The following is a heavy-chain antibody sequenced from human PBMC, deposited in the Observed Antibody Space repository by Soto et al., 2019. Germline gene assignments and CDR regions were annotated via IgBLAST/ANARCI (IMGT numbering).Heavy chain of an antibody. Sequence: LSLTCTVSGGSISSGGYYWSWIRQHPGKGLEWIGYIYYSGSTYYNPSLKSRVTISVDTSKNQFSLKLSSVTAADTAVYYCARSRGGQLVLDYWGQGTLVTAPQ. CDR3: ARSRGGQLVLDY. D-gene: IGHD6-6*01. V-gene: IGHV4-31*03. J-gene: IGHJ4*02. CDR2: IYYSGST. CDR1: GGSISSGGYY.